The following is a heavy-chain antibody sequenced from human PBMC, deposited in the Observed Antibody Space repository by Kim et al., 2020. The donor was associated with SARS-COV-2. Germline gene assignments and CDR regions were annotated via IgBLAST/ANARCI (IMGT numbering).Heavy chain of an antibody. D-gene: IGHD3-10*01. Sequence: SETLSLTCTVSGGSISSSSYYWGWIRQPPGKGLEWIGSIYYSGSTYYNPSLKSRVTISVDTSKNQFSLKLSSVTAADTAVYYCARDSHGSVAPDAFDIWGQGTMVTVSS. V-gene: IGHV4-39*07. CDR2: IYYSGST. CDR3: ARDSHGSVAPDAFDI. J-gene: IGHJ3*02. CDR1: GGSISSSSYY.